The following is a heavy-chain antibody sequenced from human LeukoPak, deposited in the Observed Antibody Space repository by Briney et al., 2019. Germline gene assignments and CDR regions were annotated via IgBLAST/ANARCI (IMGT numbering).Heavy chain of an antibody. J-gene: IGHJ4*02. CDR1: RYTFTSYG. CDR3: AREVVEEDSSSLTFDY. V-gene: IGHV1-46*01. Sequence: ASVKVSCKASRYTFTSYGISWVRQAPGQGLEWMGIINPSGGSTSYAQKFQGRVTMTRDMSTSTVYMELSSLRSEDTAVYYCAREVVEEDSSSLTFDYWGQGTLVTVSS. D-gene: IGHD6-6*01. CDR2: INPSGGST.